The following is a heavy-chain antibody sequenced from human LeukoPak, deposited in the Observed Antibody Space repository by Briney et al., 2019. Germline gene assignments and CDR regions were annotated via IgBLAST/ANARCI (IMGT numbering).Heavy chain of an antibody. D-gene: IGHD2-15*01. V-gene: IGHV4-39*01. CDR2: IYYSGST. J-gene: IGHJ4*02. CDR1: GGSISSSSYY. CDR3: ARRDIYSYPFDY. Sequence: SETLSLTCTVSGGSISSSSYYWGWIRQPPGKGLEWIGSIYYSGSTYYNPSLKSRVTTSVDTSKNQFSLKLSSVTAADTAVYYCARRDIYSYPFDYWGQGTLVTVSS.